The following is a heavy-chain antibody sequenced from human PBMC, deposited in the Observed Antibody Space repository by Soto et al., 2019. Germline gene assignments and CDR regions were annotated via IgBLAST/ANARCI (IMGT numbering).Heavy chain of an antibody. CDR3: ARGRRYYARRGYYTTFDY. CDR1: GGSFSGYH. Sequence: PSETLSLTCAVYGGSFSGYHWTWSRQAPGKGLEWIGEINHGGSTNYNPSLKSRVTISLDTSKNQFSLKLGSVTAADTAVYYCARGRRYYARRGYYTTFDYWGQGTLVTVSS. J-gene: IGHJ4*02. CDR2: INHGGST. D-gene: IGHD3-22*01. V-gene: IGHV4-34*01.